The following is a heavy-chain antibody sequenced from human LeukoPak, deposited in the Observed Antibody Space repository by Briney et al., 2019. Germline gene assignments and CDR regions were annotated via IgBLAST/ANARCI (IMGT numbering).Heavy chain of an antibody. CDR3: ARVRDYYYDNCGYYDY. CDR2: IYYSGNT. CDR1: GGSIGGYF. J-gene: IGHJ4*02. V-gene: IGHV4-59*01. Sequence: SETLSLTCTVSGGSIGGYFWTWIRQAPGKGLEWIGHIYYSGNTNYDPSLKNRVSISVDTSKNQISLKLTPVTSADTAKYYCARVRDYYYDNCGYYDYWGQGTLVTVSS. D-gene: IGHD3-22*01.